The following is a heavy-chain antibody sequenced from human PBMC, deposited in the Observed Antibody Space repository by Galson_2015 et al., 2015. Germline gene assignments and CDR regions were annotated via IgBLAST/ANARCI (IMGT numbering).Heavy chain of an antibody. CDR1: GYSFTSYW. Sequence: QSGAEVKKPGESLKISCKGSGYSFTSYWISWVRQMPGKGLEWMGIIYPGDSDTRYSPSFQGQVTISADKSISTAYLQWSSLKASDTAMYYCARSLEAIVVVPAAIEPFDYWGQGTLVTVSS. CDR3: ARSLEAIVVVPAAIEPFDY. CDR2: IYPGDSDT. V-gene: IGHV5-51*01. D-gene: IGHD2-2*01. J-gene: IGHJ4*02.